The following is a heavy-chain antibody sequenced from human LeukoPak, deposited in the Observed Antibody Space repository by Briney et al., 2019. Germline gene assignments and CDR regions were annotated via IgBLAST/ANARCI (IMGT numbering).Heavy chain of an antibody. CDR3: ARDYCSSTSCHASLDY. CDR2: ISSGSSYI. V-gene: IGHV3-21*01. Sequence: GGSLRLSCAASGFTFSSYSMNWVRQAPGKGLEWVSSISSGSSYIYYADSVKGRFTISRDNAKNSLYLQMNSLRAEDTAVYYCARDYCSSTSCHASLDYWGQGTLVTVSS. D-gene: IGHD2-2*01. J-gene: IGHJ4*02. CDR1: GFTFSSYS.